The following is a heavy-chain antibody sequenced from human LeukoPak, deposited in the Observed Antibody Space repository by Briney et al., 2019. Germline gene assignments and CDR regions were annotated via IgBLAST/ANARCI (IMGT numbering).Heavy chain of an antibody. Sequence: SETLSLTCAVYGGSFSGYYWSWIRQPPGKGLEWIGEINHSGSTNYNPSLKSRVTISVDTSKNQFSLKLSSVTAADTAVYYCARGLTYYDFWSGYPDAFDIWGQGTMVTVPS. CDR3: ARGLTYYDFWSGYPDAFDI. J-gene: IGHJ3*02. V-gene: IGHV4-34*01. D-gene: IGHD3-3*01. CDR2: INHSGST. CDR1: GGSFSGYY.